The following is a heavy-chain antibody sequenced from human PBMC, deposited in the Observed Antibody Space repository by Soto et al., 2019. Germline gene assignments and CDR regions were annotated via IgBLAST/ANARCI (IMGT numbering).Heavy chain of an antibody. Sequence: GGSLRLSCAASGFTFSSYAMSWVRQAPGKGLEWVAAISGSGVSTYYADSVRGRSTISRDNSKKTVDLQMNSLRAEDTAVYYCARVPRGLQWQYFDYWGQGTLVTVSS. D-gene: IGHD6-19*01. V-gene: IGHV3-23*01. J-gene: IGHJ4*02. CDR2: ISGSGVST. CDR1: GFTFSSYA. CDR3: ARVPRGLQWQYFDY.